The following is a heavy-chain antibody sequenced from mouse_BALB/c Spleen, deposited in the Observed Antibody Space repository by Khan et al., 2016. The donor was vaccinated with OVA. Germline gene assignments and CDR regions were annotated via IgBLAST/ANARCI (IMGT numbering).Heavy chain of an antibody. V-gene: IGHV3-8*02. Sequence: EVQLQESGPSLVKPSQTLSLTCSVTGDSITSGFWNWIRKFPGNKFEYMGYVTYSGNTYYNPSLISRISITRDKSKSQYYQQLISVTTDDTATYFCARSYGSWAMDYWGQGTSVTVSS. CDR1: GDSITSGF. J-gene: IGHJ4*01. CDR3: ARSYGSWAMDY. CDR2: VTYSGNT. D-gene: IGHD1-1*01.